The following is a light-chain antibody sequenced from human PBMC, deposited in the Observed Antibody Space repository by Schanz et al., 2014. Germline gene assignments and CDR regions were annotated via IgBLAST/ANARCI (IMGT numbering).Light chain of an antibody. V-gene: IGLV2-8*01. CDR1: SSDVGAYNS. J-gene: IGLJ3*02. CDR2: EVT. Sequence: QSALTQPPSASGSPGQSVTISCTGTSSDVGAYNSVSWYQQHPGKAPQLMIYEVTKRPSGVPDRFSGSKSGTSASLAISGLRSEDEADYYCSSWDDSLSGWVFGGGTKLTVL. CDR3: SSWDDSLSGWV.